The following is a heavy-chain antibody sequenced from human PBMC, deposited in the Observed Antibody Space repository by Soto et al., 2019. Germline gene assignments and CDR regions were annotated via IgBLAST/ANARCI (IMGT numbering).Heavy chain of an antibody. CDR1: GFTFSSYA. V-gene: IGHV3-30-3*01. Sequence: QVQLVESGGGVVQPGRSLRLSCAASGFTFSSYAMHWVRQAPGKGLEWVAVISYDGSNKYYADSVKGRFTISRDNTKNALYVKMNSLRAEDTAVYYCARDSRYCSGGSCYSGYFQHWGQGTLVTVSS. CDR3: ARDSRYCSGGSCYSGYFQH. J-gene: IGHJ1*01. D-gene: IGHD2-15*01. CDR2: ISYDGSNK.